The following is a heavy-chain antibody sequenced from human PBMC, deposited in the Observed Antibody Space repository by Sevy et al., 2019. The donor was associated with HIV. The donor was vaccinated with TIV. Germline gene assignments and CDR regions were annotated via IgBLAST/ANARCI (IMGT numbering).Heavy chain of an antibody. V-gene: IGHV3-7*03. CDR3: ARSWDYWGQMGY. CDR1: GFTFNNYW. Sequence: GTLRLSCAASGFTFNNYWMTWVRQAPGKGLEWVANIKQDGSDKYYMESVKGRFNISRDNTKNSLYLQLNSLRAEDTAVYYCARSWDYWGQMGYWGQGTLVTVSS. CDR2: IKQDGSDK. D-gene: IGHD7-27*01. J-gene: IGHJ4*02.